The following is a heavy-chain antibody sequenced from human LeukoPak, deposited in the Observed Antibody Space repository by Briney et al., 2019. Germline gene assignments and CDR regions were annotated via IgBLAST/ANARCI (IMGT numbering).Heavy chain of an antibody. CDR3: ARNQRGDPYYFDY. Sequence: PSETLSLTCTVSGGSVSSGSYYWSWIRQPPGKGLEWIGYIYYSGSTNYNPSLKSRVTISVDTSKNQFSLKLSSVTAADTAVYYCARNQRGDPYYFDYWGQGTLVTVSS. D-gene: IGHD3-10*01. CDR1: GGSVSSGSYY. J-gene: IGHJ4*02. V-gene: IGHV4-61*01. CDR2: IYYSGST.